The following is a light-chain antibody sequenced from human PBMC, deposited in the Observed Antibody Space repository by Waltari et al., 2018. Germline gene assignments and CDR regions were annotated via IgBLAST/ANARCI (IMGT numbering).Light chain of an antibody. CDR3: QSFDISLNGAV. CDR1: SSNLGTGYD. Sequence: QSVLTQPPSVSGDPGQRVTISCTGGSSNLGTGYDVHWYQQLPGTAPKLLIYTNIYRPSGVPDRFSGSKSGTSASLIIAGLQAEDAADYYCQSFDISLNGAVFGAGTKVTVL. CDR2: TNI. J-gene: IGLJ1*01. V-gene: IGLV1-40*01.